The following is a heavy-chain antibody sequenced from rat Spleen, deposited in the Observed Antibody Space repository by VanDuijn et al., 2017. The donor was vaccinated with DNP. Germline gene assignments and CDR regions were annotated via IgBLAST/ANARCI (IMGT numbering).Heavy chain of an antibody. Sequence: EVQLQESGPGLVTPSQSLSLTCSVTGYSITSAYWGWVRQFPGNKMEYIGHINYRGATTYNPSLRGRISITRDTSKNQFFLQLNSVTIEDTATYYCARWTRYFDYWGQGVMVTVSS. J-gene: IGHJ2*01. CDR3: ARWTRYFDY. V-gene: IGHV3-1*01. CDR2: INYRGAT. CDR1: GYSITSAY. D-gene: IGHD1-7*01.